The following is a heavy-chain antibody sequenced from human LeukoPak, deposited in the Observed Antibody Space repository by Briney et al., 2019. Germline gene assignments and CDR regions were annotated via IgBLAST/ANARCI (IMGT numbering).Heavy chain of an antibody. V-gene: IGHV3-23*01. J-gene: IGHJ4*02. Sequence: GGSLRLSCAASGFTFSSYAMSWVRQAPGKGLEWVSAISGSGGTTNYADSVKSRLTISRDNSKNTLYLQMNSLRAEDTAVYYCAKDLSNAAAVGFDYWGQGTLVTVSS. CDR3: AKDLSNAAAVGFDY. CDR1: GFTFSSYA. D-gene: IGHD6-13*01. CDR2: ISGSGGTT.